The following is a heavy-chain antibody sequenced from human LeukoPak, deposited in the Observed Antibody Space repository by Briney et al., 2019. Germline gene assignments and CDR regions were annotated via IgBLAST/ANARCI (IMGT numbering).Heavy chain of an antibody. CDR3: TRVWGYYDFTGNDY. V-gene: IGHV3-7*03. Sequence: GGSLRLSCAASGFTFSSYWMSWVRQAPGKGLEWVANIKQDGSEKYYVDSAKGRSTISRDNAKNSLYLQMNSLRAEDTAVYYCTRVWGYYDFTGNDYWGQGTLVTVSS. D-gene: IGHD3-3*01. J-gene: IGHJ4*02. CDR2: IKQDGSEK. CDR1: GFTFSSYW.